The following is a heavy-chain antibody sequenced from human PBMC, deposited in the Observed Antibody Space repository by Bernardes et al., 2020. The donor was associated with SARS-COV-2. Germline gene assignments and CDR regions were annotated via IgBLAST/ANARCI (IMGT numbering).Heavy chain of an antibody. Sequence: GGSLRLSCAASGFKFGIYAMHWVRQAPGKGLEWVSLISDDGNNKYSADSVKGRFTISRDNSKSTLFLQMNSLRPEDTAVYYCARDRDNGDPGHYFDYWGQGTLVAVSS. CDR3: ARDRDNGDPGHYFDY. CDR1: GFKFGIYA. D-gene: IGHD4-17*01. J-gene: IGHJ4*02. CDR2: ISDDGNNK. V-gene: IGHV3-30-3*01.